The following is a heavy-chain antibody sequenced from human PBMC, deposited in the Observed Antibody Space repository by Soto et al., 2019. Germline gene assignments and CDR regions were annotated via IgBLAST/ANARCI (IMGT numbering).Heavy chain of an antibody. V-gene: IGHV3-48*03. CDR1: GFTFSSYE. J-gene: IGHJ6*02. CDR3: ARDQGGTAHYYYGMDV. Sequence: LRLSCAASGFTFSSYEMNWVRQAPGKGLEWVSYISSSGSTIYYADSVKGRFTISRDNAKNSLYLQMNSLRAEDTAVYYCARDQGGTAHYYYGMDVWGQGTTVTVSS. CDR2: ISSSGSTI. D-gene: IGHD2-21*02.